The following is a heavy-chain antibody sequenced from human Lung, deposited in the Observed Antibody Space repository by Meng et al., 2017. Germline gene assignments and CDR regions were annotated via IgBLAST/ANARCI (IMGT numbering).Heavy chain of an antibody. D-gene: IGHD4-11*01. CDR1: GGSFSDYY. CDR2: INHSGST. CDR3: ARGPTTMAHDFDY. Sequence: QVQLQQWGDGLLKPSETLSLTSVVSGGSFSDYYWSWIRQPPGKGLEWIGEINHSGSTNYNPSLESRATISVDTSQNNLSLKLSSVTAADSAVYYCARGPTTMAHDFDYWGQGTLVTVSS. J-gene: IGHJ4*02. V-gene: IGHV4-34*01.